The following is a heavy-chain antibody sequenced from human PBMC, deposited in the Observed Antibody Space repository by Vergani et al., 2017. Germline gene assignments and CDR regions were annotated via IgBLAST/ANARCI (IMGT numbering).Heavy chain of an antibody. CDR2: IYTSGAT. V-gene: IGHV4-61*02. Sequence: QVQLQESGPGLVKPSQTLSLTCTVSGGSFSTGGQSWTWLRRSAGKGLEWIGSIYTSGATNYNPSLRGRASMSVDASKKQFSLKFASVTAAATAVYYCARDGGEYDKDALDVWGQGTKVTVTS. CDR3: ARDGGEYDKDALDV. J-gene: IGHJ3*01. CDR1: GGSFSTGGQS. D-gene: IGHD2-21*01.